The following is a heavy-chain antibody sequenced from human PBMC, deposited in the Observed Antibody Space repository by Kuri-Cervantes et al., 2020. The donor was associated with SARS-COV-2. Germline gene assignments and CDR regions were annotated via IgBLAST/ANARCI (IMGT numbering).Heavy chain of an antibody. Sequence: GESLKISCAASGFTFSSYSMNWVRQAPGKGLEWVAVISYDGSNKYYADSVKGRFTISRDNSKNTLYLQMNSLRAEDTAVYYCARVGSSSAYSNYFDYWGQGTLVTVSS. J-gene: IGHJ4*02. CDR1: GFTFSSYS. V-gene: IGHV3-30*03. CDR3: ARVGSSSAYSNYFDY. D-gene: IGHD2-15*01. CDR2: ISYDGSNK.